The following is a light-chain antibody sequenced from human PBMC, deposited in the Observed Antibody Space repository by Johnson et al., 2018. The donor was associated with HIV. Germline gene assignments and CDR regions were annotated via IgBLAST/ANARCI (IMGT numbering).Light chain of an antibody. Sequence: QSVLTQPPSVSAAPGQKVTISCSGSSSNIANNYVSWYQQLPGTAPKLLIYDNNKRPSGIPDRFSGSKSGTSATLGITGLQTGDEADYYCGTWDSSLSAGPYGFGTGTKFTVL. CDR2: DNN. V-gene: IGLV1-51*01. CDR1: SSNIANNY. CDR3: GTWDSSLSAGPYG. J-gene: IGLJ1*01.